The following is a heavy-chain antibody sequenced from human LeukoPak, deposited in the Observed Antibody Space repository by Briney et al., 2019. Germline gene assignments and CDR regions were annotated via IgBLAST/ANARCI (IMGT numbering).Heavy chain of an antibody. D-gene: IGHD3-9*01. V-gene: IGHV3-23*01. CDR1: GFTFSSYA. J-gene: IGHJ5*02. CDR3: AKDLSAGDYDIEYPSNWFDP. CDR2: ISGSGGST. Sequence: PGGSLRLSCAASGFTFSSYAMSWVRQAPGKGLEWVSAISGSGGSTYYADSVKGRFTISRDNSKNTLYLQMNSLRAEDTAVYYCAKDLSAGDYDIEYPSNWFDPWGQGTLVTVSS.